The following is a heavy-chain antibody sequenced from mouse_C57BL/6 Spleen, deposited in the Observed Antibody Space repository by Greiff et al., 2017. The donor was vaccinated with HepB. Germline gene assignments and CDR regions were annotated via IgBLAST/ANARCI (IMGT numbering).Heavy chain of an antibody. J-gene: IGHJ1*03. CDR3: ARDYGSSYGYFDV. Sequence: QVQLQQPGAELVRPGSSVELSCKASGYTFTSYWMDWVKQRPGQGLEWIGNIYPSDSETHYNQKFKDKATLTVDKSSSTAYMQLSSLTSEDSAVYYCARDYGSSYGYFDVWGTGTTVTVSS. V-gene: IGHV1-61*01. D-gene: IGHD1-1*01. CDR1: GYTFTSYW. CDR2: IYPSDSET.